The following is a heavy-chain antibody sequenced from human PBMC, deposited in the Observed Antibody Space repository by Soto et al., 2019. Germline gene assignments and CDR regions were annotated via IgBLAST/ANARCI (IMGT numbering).Heavy chain of an antibody. J-gene: IGHJ6*02. CDR2: INAGNGNT. D-gene: IGHD2-2*01. V-gene: IGHV1-3*01. CDR1: GYTFTSYA. CDR3: AREDIVVVPYYYYYGMDV. Sequence: GASVKVSCKASGYTFTSYAMHWVRQAPGQRLEWMGWINAGNGNTKYSQKFQGRVTITRDTSASTAYMELSSLRSEDTAVYYSAREDIVVVPYYYYYGMDVWGQGTTVTVSS.